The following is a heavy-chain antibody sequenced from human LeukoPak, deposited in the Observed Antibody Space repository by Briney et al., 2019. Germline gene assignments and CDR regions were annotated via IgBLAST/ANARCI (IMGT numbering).Heavy chain of an antibody. CDR3: ARQTAKDYYDSSGDPDAFDI. CDR2: IYPGDLDT. V-gene: IGHV5-51*01. D-gene: IGHD3-22*01. J-gene: IGHJ3*02. Sequence: GESLKISCEGSGYTFSSYWIAWVRQMPGKGLEYMGIIYPGDLDTRYSPSFQGQVTISADKSISTAYLQWSSLKASDTAMYYCARQTAKDYYDSSGDPDAFDIWGQGTMVTVSS. CDR1: GYTFSSYW.